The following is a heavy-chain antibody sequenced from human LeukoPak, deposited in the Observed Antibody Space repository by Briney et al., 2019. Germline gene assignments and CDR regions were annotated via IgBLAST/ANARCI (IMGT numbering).Heavy chain of an antibody. CDR2: VSSGFHA. V-gene: IGHV3-13*01. CDR1: GFTLGSHD. D-gene: IGHD5-18*01. Sequence: PGGSLRLSCTASGFTLGSHDMHWVRQSPGQGLEWVAAVSSGFHAFFADSVQGRFTVSREDARNSLYLQMNSLRAGDTAVYYCVREACGYHYTYFDYWGQGTLVTVSS. CDR3: VREACGYHYTYFDY. J-gene: IGHJ4*02.